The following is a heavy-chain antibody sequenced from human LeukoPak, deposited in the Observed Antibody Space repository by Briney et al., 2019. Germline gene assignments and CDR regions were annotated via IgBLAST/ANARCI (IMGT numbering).Heavy chain of an antibody. Sequence: ASVKVSCKASGGTFSSYAISWVRQAPGQGLEWMGGIIPIFGTANYAQKFQGRVTITADKSTSTAYMELSSLRSEDTAVYYCAANRETYSGSYYSPLYWGQGTLVTVSS. V-gene: IGHV1-69*06. CDR2: IIPIFGTA. J-gene: IGHJ4*02. CDR3: AANRETYSGSYYSPLY. D-gene: IGHD1-26*01. CDR1: GGTFSSYA.